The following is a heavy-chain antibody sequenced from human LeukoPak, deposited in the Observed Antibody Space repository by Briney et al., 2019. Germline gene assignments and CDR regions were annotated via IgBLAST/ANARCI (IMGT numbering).Heavy chain of an antibody. CDR3: ARSEFGFGEPRGAFDI. CDR1: GYSISSGYY. V-gene: IGHV4-38-2*02. J-gene: IGHJ3*02. CDR2: IYHSGST. Sequence: SGTLSLTCTVSGYSISSGYYWGWIRQPPGKGLEWIGSIYHSGSTYYNPSLKSRVTISVDTSKNQFSLKLSSVTAADTAVYYCARSEFGFGEPRGAFDIWGQGTMVTVSS. D-gene: IGHD3-10*01.